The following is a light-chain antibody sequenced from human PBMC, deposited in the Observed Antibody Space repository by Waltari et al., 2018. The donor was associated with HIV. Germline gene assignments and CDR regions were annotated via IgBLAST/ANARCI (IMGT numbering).Light chain of an antibody. CDR3: EAWDDSVTGPV. J-gene: IGLJ3*02. CDR2: GHL. V-gene: IGLV1-44*01. Sequence: QSVLTQPPSASGTPGQRVTLSCSGNSSNFGTTTVIWYQQLPGAAPKLLLYGHLQRPSGVPDRCSGSKSATSAALVISDLHSDDEGTYYCEAWDDSVTGPVFGGGTKLTVL. CDR1: SSNFGTTT.